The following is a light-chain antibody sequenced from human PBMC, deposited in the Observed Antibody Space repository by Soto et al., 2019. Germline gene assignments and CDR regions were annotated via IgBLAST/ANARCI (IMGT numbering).Light chain of an antibody. Sequence: IQFTQSPSSLSASVGDIVTITCRASQCISSYLAWYQQKQVKAPKLLIYAASTLQSGVPSRFRGSGSGTDFTLTISSLKPEDFATYYCQQLNSSPITFGQGTRLEIK. V-gene: IGKV1-9*01. J-gene: IGKJ5*01. CDR1: QCISSY. CDR2: AAS. CDR3: QQLNSSPIT.